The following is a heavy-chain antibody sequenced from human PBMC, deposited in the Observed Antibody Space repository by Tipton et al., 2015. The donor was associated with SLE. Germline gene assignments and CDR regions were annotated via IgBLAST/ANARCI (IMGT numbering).Heavy chain of an antibody. CDR1: GGSFNGYS. J-gene: IGHJ6*03. CDR2: ISHSRTT. Sequence: LRLSCAVSGGSFNGYSWGWVRQSPGKGLEWIGEISHSRTTNYNPSLKSRVSMSLDTSTNQFSLRLSSVTAADTAVYYCARGVAGYFYYCYLDVWGKGTTVTIPS. V-gene: IGHV4-34*01. CDR3: ARGVAGYFYYCYLDV.